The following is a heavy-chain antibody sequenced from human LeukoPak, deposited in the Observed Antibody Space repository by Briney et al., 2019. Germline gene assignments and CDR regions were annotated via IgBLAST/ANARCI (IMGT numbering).Heavy chain of an antibody. CDR1: GFTFSSYA. Sequence: GGSLRLSCAASGFTFSSYAMSWVRQAPGKGLEWVSAISGSGGSTYYADSVKGRFTTSRDNSKNTLYLQMNSLRAEDTAVYYCAKAPYYDFWSSNNWFDPWGQGTLVTVSS. CDR2: ISGSGGST. D-gene: IGHD3-3*01. CDR3: AKAPYYDFWSSNNWFDP. J-gene: IGHJ5*02. V-gene: IGHV3-23*01.